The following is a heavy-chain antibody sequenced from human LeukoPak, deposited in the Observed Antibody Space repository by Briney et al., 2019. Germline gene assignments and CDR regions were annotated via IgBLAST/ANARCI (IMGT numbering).Heavy chain of an antibody. D-gene: IGHD2-15*01. CDR3: AREDPVAVDY. CDR2: INHSGST. Sequence: PSETLSLTCAVYGGSFSGYYWSWIRQPPGKGLEWIGEINHSGSTNYNPSLKSRVTISVDTSKNQFSLKLSSVTAADTAVYYCAREDPVAVDYWGQGTLVTVSS. J-gene: IGHJ4*02. CDR1: GGSFSGYY. V-gene: IGHV4-34*01.